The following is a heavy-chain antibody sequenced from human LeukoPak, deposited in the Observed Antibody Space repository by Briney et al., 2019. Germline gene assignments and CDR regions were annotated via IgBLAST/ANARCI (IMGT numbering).Heavy chain of an antibody. Sequence: PSETLSLTCAVSGYSISSGYYWGWIRQPPGKGLERIGSIYHSGSTYYNPSLKSRVTISVDTSKNQFSLKLSSVTAADTAVYYCARGEVPAAINYFDYWGQGTLVTVSS. J-gene: IGHJ4*02. CDR1: GYSISSGYY. CDR2: IYHSGST. CDR3: ARGEVPAAINYFDY. D-gene: IGHD2-2*01. V-gene: IGHV4-38-2*01.